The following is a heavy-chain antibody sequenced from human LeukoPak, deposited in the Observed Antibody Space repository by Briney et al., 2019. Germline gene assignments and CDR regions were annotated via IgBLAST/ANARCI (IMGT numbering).Heavy chain of an antibody. J-gene: IGHJ4*02. CDR1: GGSISSSSYY. V-gene: IGHV4-61*01. Sequence: SETLSLTCTVSGGSISSSSYYWSWIRQPPGKGLEWIGYIYYSGSTNYNPSLKSRVTVSVDTSKNQFSLKLSSVTAADTAVYYCAGGPGIAPTGYWGQGTLVTVSS. D-gene: IGHD6-13*01. CDR2: IYYSGST. CDR3: AGGPGIAPTGY.